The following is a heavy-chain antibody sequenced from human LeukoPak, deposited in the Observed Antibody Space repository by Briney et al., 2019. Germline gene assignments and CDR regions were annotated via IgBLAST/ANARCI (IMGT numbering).Heavy chain of an antibody. CDR1: GGTFSSYA. CDR3: ARDNKTSYSYFMDV. Sequence: SVKVSCKASGGTFSSYAINWVRQAPGQGLEWMGRIIPIFGTANYAQKFQGRVTISADESTSTAYMELSSLRSDDTAVYYCARDNKTSYSYFMDVWGKGTTVTVSS. CDR2: IIPIFGTA. D-gene: IGHD2/OR15-2a*01. J-gene: IGHJ6*03. V-gene: IGHV1-69*13.